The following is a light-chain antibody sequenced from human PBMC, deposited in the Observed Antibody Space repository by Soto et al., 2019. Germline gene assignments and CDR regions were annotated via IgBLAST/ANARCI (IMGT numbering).Light chain of an antibody. V-gene: IGLV2-14*01. CDR3: SSYTSSSTLL. J-gene: IGLJ3*02. Sequence: QSVLTQPASVSGSPGQSITISCTGTSSDVGGYNYVSWYQQHPGKGPKLMIYEVTNRPSGVSNRFSCSKSGNTASLTISGLQADDETDYYCSSYTSSSTLLFGGGTKLTVL. CDR2: EVT. CDR1: SSDVGGYNY.